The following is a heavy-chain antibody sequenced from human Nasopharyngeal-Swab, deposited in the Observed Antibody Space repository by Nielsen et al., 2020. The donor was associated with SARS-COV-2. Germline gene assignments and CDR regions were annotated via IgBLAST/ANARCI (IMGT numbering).Heavy chain of an antibody. D-gene: IGHD3-10*01. CDR3: ARGSSVHALDV. CDR1: GFSLNDYA. Sequence: SRAASGFSLNDYAMHWVRPVPGKGLELVSGISWNSGAIVYADSVKGRFTVSRDNSKNTLFLEMDSLRAEDTAVYYCARGSSVHALDVWGQGTEVTVSS. V-gene: IGHV3-9*01. CDR2: ISWNSGAI. J-gene: IGHJ3*01.